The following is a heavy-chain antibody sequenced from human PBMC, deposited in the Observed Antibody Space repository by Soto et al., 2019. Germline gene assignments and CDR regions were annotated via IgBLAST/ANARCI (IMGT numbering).Heavy chain of an antibody. CDR1: GLTFSSYW. CDR2: INTDGSVA. V-gene: IGHV3-74*01. J-gene: IGHJ5*02. CDR3: AKSPSVVLVPSTLGGNNWFDP. D-gene: IGHD3-16*01. Sequence: GGSLRLSCAASGLTFSSYWMHWVRQAPGKGLVWVSRINTDGSVATYADSVKGRFTISRDNAKNTLYLHMNSLRAEDTAVYFCAKSPSVVLVPSTLGGNNWFDPWGQGTLVTVSS.